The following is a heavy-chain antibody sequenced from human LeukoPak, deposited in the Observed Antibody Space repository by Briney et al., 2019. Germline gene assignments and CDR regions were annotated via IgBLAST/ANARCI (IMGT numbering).Heavy chain of an antibody. V-gene: IGHV1-69*04. J-gene: IGHJ4*02. D-gene: IGHD5-18*01. CDR2: IIPILGIA. Sequence: SVKVSCKASGGTFSSYAISWVRQAPGQGLEWMGRIIPILGIANYAQKFQGRVTITADKSTSAAYMELSSLRSEDTAVYYCAREVDTAMAPYFDYWGQGTLVTVSS. CDR3: AREVDTAMAPYFDY. CDR1: GGTFSSYA.